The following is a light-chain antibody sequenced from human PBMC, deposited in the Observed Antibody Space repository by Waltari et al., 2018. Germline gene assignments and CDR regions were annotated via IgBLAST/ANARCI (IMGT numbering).Light chain of an antibody. J-gene: IGLJ2*01. CDR1: SGHSNYA. V-gene: IGLV4-69*01. Sequence: QLVLTQSPSASASLGASVKLTCTLSSGHSNYAIAWHQQQPKKGPRYLMKLNSYGSHTKGDGIPDRFSGSSSGAERFLTISSLQSEDGGDYYCQTWDTDIHVVFGGGTKLIVL. CDR2: LNSYGSH. CDR3: QTWDTDIHVV.